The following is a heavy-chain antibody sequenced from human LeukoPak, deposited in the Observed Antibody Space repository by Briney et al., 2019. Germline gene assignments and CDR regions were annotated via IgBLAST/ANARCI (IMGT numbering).Heavy chain of an antibody. CDR3: AKDPNALRYFDWLRGAGGLEY. Sequence: PGMSLRLSCAASGFTFSSYGMHWVRQAPGKGLEWVAVISYDGSNKYYADSVKGRFTISRDNSKNTLYLQMNSLRAEDTAVYYCAKDPNALRYFDWLRGAGGLEYWGQGTLVTVSS. CDR2: ISYDGSNK. D-gene: IGHD3-9*01. V-gene: IGHV3-30*18. CDR1: GFTFSSYG. J-gene: IGHJ4*02.